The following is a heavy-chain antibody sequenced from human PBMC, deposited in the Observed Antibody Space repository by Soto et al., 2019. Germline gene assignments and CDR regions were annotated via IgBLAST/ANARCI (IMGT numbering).Heavy chain of an antibody. CDR2: IYHSGST. D-gene: IGHD6-6*01. J-gene: IGHJ3*02. V-gene: IGHV4-30-2*01. CDR1: GGSISSGGYS. CDR3: ALSSRGYSSSLDAFDI. Sequence: SETLSLTCAVSGGSISSGGYSWSWIRQPPGKGLEWIGYIYHSGSTYYNPSLKSRVTISVDRSKNQFSLKLSSVTAADTAVYYCALSSRGYSSSLDAFDIWGQGTMVTVSS.